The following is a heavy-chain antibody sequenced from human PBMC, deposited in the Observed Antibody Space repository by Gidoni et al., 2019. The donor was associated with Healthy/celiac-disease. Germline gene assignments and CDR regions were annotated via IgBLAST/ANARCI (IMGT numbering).Heavy chain of an antibody. D-gene: IGHD3-22*01. CDR3: ARDSTYYYDHAFDI. CDR1: GFTFSSYA. CDR2: ISYDGSNK. V-gene: IGHV3-30-3*01. Sequence: QVQLVESGGGVVQPGRSLRLSCAASGFTFSSYAMHWVRQAPGKGLEWVAVISYDGSNKYYADSVKGRFTISRDNSKNTLYLQMNSLRAEDTAVYYCARDSTYYYDHAFDIWGQGTMVTVSS. J-gene: IGHJ3*02.